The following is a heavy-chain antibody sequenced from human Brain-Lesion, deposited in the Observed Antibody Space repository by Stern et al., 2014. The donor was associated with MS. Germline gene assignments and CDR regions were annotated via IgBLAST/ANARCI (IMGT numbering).Heavy chain of an antibody. V-gene: IGHV1-2*02. D-gene: IGHD3-3*01. J-gene: IGHJ6*02. CDR1: GYIFTGYY. CDR2: INPNTGGQ. CDR3: ARDKRGITIFGVVTDYYYLGMDV. Sequence: VQLVESGAEVKKPGASVKVSCKTSGYIFTGYYIHWVRQAPGQGLEWMAWINPNTGGQKYAQKFQGRVTMSRDTSISTAYVELSSLTSDDTAVYYCARDKRGITIFGVVTDYYYLGMDVWGQGTTVTVSS.